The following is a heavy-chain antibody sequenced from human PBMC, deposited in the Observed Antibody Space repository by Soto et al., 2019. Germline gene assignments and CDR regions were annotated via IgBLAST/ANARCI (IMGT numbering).Heavy chain of an antibody. CDR3: AREATGLNDFWSGYSHNWFDP. D-gene: IGHD3-3*01. Sequence: SVKVSCKASRGTLRSYAISWVRQAPGQGLEWMGGIIPIFGTANYAQKFQGRVTITADESTSTAYMELSSLRSEDTAVYYCAREATGLNDFWSGYSHNWFDPWGQGTLVTVSS. CDR1: RGTLRSYA. CDR2: IIPIFGTA. V-gene: IGHV1-69*13. J-gene: IGHJ5*02.